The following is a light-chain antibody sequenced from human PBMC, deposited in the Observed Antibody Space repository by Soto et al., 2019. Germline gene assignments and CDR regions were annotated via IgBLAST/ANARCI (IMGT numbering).Light chain of an antibody. CDR3: QQYGSSPVT. Sequence: EIVLTQSPGTLSLSPGERATLSWRASQSVSSTYLAWYRQKPGQAPRLLIYGASNRVTGIPDRFSGSGSGRDFTLTINRLEPEDFAVYYCQQYGSSPVTFGQGTKLEIK. V-gene: IGKV3-20*01. CDR1: QSVSSTY. J-gene: IGKJ2*01. CDR2: GAS.